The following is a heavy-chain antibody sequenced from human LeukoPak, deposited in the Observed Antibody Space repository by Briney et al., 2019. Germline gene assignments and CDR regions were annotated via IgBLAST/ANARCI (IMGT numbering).Heavy chain of an antibody. V-gene: IGHV3-7*01. Sequence: GGSLRLSCAASGSTFSSYWMSWVRQAPGKGLEWVANLKPDGSEKYYVDSVKGRFTISRDNAKNSLYLQMNSLRAEDTAVYYCARDGGYDFWSGYDYWGQGTLVTVSS. J-gene: IGHJ4*02. CDR3: ARDGGYDFWSGYDY. D-gene: IGHD3-3*01. CDR2: LKPDGSEK. CDR1: GSTFSSYW.